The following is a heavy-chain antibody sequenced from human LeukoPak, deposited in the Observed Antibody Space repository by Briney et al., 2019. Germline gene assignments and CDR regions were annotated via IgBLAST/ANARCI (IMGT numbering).Heavy chain of an antibody. J-gene: IGHJ6*03. CDR1: GFTFSTFP. D-gene: IGHD6-6*01. Sequence: GTSLRLSCEASGFTFSTFPMHWVRQTPDKGLEWVAVISDDGRDVYYADSVKGRFTISRDNSKNTLYLQMHSVSPEDPAVVYCARVGRVSIYPSYMDVWGKGTTVTVSS. V-gene: IGHV3-30*04. CDR3: ARVGRVSIYPSYMDV. CDR2: ISDDGRDV.